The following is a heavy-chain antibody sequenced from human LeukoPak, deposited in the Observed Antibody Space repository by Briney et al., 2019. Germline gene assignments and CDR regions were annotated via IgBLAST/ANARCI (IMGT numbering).Heavy chain of an antibody. V-gene: IGHV1-46*01. CDR3: ARSSLLWTFYYFDY. CDR1: GYTFTSYY. D-gene: IGHD3-10*01. J-gene: IGHJ4*02. Sequence: GASVKVSCKASGYTFTSYYMHWVRQAPGQGGEWMGIINPSGGSTTYAQKFQGRVTMTRDMSTSTVYMELSSLRSEDTAVYYCARSSLLWTFYYFDYWGQGTLVTVSS. CDR2: INPSGGST.